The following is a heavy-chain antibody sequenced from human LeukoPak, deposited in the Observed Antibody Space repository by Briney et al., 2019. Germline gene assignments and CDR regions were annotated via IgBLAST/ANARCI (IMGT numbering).Heavy chain of an antibody. CDR3: ARHPRFYGADTVNDY. V-gene: IGHV4-31*01. D-gene: IGHD4-17*01. J-gene: IGHJ4*02. CDR1: GGSISSGDYY. Sequence: SQTLSLTCTVSGGSISSGDYYWSWVRQHRGKGLEWIGYTYHNGNTYYNPSLKSLVTISVDTSKNQFSLKLSSVTAADTAVYYCARHPRFYGADTVNDYWGQGTLVTVSS. CDR2: TYHNGNT.